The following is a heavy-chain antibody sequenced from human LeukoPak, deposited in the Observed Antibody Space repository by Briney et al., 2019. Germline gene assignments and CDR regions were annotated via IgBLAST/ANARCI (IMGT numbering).Heavy chain of an antibody. CDR3: ANSGGSSSWTSYFYYFDY. Sequence: PGGSLRLSCAASGFTFSSYAMSWVRQAPGKGLEWVSAISGSGGSTYYADSVKGRFTISRDNSKNTLYLQMNGLRAEDTAVYYCANSGGSSSWTSYFYYFDYWGQGTLVTVSS. D-gene: IGHD6-13*01. CDR1: GFTFSSYA. V-gene: IGHV3-23*01. J-gene: IGHJ4*02. CDR2: ISGSGGST.